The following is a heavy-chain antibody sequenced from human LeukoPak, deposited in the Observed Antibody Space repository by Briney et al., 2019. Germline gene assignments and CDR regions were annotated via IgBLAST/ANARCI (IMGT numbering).Heavy chain of an antibody. CDR3: ARDLMGATAWFDP. J-gene: IGHJ5*02. CDR2: ICHSGST. CDR1: GGSISSGGYS. Sequence: SETLSLTCAVSGGSISSGGYSWSWIRQPPGKGLEWIGYICHSGSTYNNPSLKSRVTISVDRSKNQFSLKLSSVTAADTAVYYCARDLMGATAWFDPWGQGALVTVSS. D-gene: IGHD1-26*01. V-gene: IGHV4-30-2*01.